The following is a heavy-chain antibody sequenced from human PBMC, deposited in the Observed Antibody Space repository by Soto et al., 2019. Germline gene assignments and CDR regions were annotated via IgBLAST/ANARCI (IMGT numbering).Heavy chain of an antibody. CDR2: ITKSGDT. Sequence: EVHLLESGGGLVQPGECLRLSCETSGYTFSSCVMTWVRQAPGKGLEWVAVITKSGDTDYADSVKGRFTISRDNSKNTVYLQMNSLRAEDTAVYYCAKGLLNGRWYAADWGQGALVTVSS. J-gene: IGHJ4*02. V-gene: IGHV3-23*01. CDR3: AKGLLNGRWYAAD. CDR1: GYTFSSCV. D-gene: IGHD6-13*01.